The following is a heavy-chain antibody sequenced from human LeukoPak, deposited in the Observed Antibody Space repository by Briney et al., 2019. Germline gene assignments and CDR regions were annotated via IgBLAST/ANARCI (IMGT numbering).Heavy chain of an antibody. J-gene: IGHJ1*01. CDR2: ISGSGGST. CDR3: AKAGGYCSGGSCYYFQH. CDR1: GFTFSSYA. D-gene: IGHD2-15*01. V-gene: IGHV3-23*01. Sequence: AGGSLRLSCAASGFTFSSYAMSWVRQAPGKGLEWVSAISGSGGSTYYADSVKGRFTISRDNSMNTLYLQMNSLRAEDTAVYYCAKAGGYCSGGSCYYFQHWGQGTLVTVSS.